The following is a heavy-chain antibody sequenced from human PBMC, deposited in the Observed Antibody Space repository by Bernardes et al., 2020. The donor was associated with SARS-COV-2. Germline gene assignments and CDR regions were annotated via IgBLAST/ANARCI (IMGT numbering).Heavy chain of an antibody. J-gene: IGHJ4*02. D-gene: IGHD3-22*01. CDR3: ARGAHHYYDSSGFMYSFDD. CDR2: ISSSTSYI. V-gene: IGHV3-21*01. CDR1: GFSFRSYR. Sequence: GGPLRLSCAASGFSFRSYRVNWVRQAPGKGLEWVSSISSSTSYIYYADSVKGRFTISRDNAKNSLYLQMNSLRAEDTAVYYCARGAHHYYDSSGFMYSFDDWGQGTLVTVSS.